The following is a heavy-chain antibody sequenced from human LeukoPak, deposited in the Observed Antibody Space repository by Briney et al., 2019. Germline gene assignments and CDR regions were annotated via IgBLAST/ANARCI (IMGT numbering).Heavy chain of an antibody. J-gene: IGHJ4*02. CDR1: GFTFSSYA. CDR3: AKGPLWFGELFGGTDY. D-gene: IGHD3-10*01. Sequence: GGSLRLSCAASGFTFSSYAMSWVRQAPGKGLEWVSAISGSGGSTYYADSVKGRFTISSDNSKNTLYLQMNSLRAEDTAVYYCAKGPLWFGELFGGTDYWGQGTLVTVSS. V-gene: IGHV3-23*01. CDR2: ISGSGGST.